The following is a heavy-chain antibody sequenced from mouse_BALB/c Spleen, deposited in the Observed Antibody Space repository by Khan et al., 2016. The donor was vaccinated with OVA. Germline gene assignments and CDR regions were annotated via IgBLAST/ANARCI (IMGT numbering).Heavy chain of an antibody. CDR2: IWGDGNT. CDR1: GFSLTSYG. Sequence: QVQLKQSGPGLVAPSQSLSITCTVSGFSLTSYGVSWVRQPPGKGLEWLGVIWGDGNTNFHSVLRSRLSISKDNSKSQVFLKLNSLQTDDTATYYCAKDRGYYAVDYWGQGTSVTVSS. J-gene: IGHJ4*01. V-gene: IGHV2-3*01. CDR3: AKDRGYYAVDY.